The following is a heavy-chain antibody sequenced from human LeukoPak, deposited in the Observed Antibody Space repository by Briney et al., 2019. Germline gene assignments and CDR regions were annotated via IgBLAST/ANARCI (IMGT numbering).Heavy chain of an antibody. Sequence: GGSLRLSCAASGFTFSSYSMNWVRQAPGKGLEWVSYISSSSSTIYYADSVRGRFTISRDNAKNSLYLQMNSLRAEDTAVYYCARDAYYDSSGYFDYWGQGTLVTVSS. CDR1: GFTFSSYS. D-gene: IGHD3-22*01. J-gene: IGHJ4*02. CDR2: ISSSSSTI. CDR3: ARDAYYDSSGYFDY. V-gene: IGHV3-48*04.